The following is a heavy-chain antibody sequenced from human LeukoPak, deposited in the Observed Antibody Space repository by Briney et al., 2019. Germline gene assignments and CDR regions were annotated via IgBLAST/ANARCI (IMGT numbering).Heavy chain of an antibody. CDR3: ARDPPLGYCSSTSCSHYFDY. V-gene: IGHV1-69*04. D-gene: IGHD2-2*01. J-gene: IGHJ4*02. CDR1: GGTFSSYA. CDR2: IIPILGIA. Sequence: ASVKVSCKASGGTFSSYAISWVRQAPGQGLEWMGRIIPILGIANYAQKFQGRVTITADKSTSTAYMELSSLRSEDTAVYYCARDPPLGYCSSTSCSHYFDYWGQGTLVTVSS.